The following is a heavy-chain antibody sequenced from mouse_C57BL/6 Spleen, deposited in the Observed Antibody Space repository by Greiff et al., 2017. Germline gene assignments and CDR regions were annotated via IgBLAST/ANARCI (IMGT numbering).Heavy chain of an antibody. CDR2: IYPGSGST. CDR3: ARAESNYGDDGAGFAY. V-gene: IGHV1-55*01. D-gene: IGHD2-2*01. J-gene: IGHJ3*01. Sequence: VQLQQPGAELVKPGASVKMSCKASGYTFTSYWITWVKQRPGQGLEWIGDIYPGSGSTNYNEKFKSKATLTVDTSSSTAYMQLSSLTSEDSAVYYCARAESNYGDDGAGFAYWGQGTLVTVSA. CDR1: GYTFTSYW.